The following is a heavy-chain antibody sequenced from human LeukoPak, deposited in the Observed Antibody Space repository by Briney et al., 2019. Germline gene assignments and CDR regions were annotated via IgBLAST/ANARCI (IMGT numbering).Heavy chain of an antibody. D-gene: IGHD3-10*01. CDR3: ATYGLGTYHLED. J-gene: IGHJ4*02. Sequence: GRSLRLCCAASGFTFSHYGMHWVRQAPGKGLEWVALIWDDGNKKSHADTVKGRFTISRDNAKNTLYLQMDSLRAEDTAVYYCATYGLGTYHLEDWGQGTLVTVSS. CDR1: GFTFSHYG. V-gene: IGHV3-33*03. CDR2: IWDDGNKK.